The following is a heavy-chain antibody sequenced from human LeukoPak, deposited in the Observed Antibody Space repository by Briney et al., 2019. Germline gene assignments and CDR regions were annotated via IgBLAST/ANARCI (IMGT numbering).Heavy chain of an antibody. D-gene: IGHD3-22*01. J-gene: IGHJ4*02. CDR2: IYTSGST. CDR1: GGSISSYY. Sequence: SETLSLTCTVSGGSISSYYWSWIRQPAGKGLEWIGRIYTSGSTNYNPSLKSRVTMSVDTSKNQFSLKLSSVTAADTAVYYCARGGYYYDSSRGPQLSDYWGQGTLVTVSS. CDR3: ARGGYYYDSSRGPQLSDY. V-gene: IGHV4-4*07.